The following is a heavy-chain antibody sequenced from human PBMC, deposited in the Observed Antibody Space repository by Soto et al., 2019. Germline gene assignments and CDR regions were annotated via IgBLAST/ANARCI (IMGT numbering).Heavy chain of an antibody. V-gene: IGHV1-58*02. CDR2: IVVGSGNT. CDR3: AAEGIAVAGTMY. Sequence: GASVKVSCKASGYPFTDYGISWVRQARGQRLEWIGWIVVGSGNTNYAQKFQERVTITRDMSTSTAYMELSSLRSEDTAVYYCAAEGIAVAGTMYWGQGTLVTVSS. J-gene: IGHJ4*02. D-gene: IGHD6-19*01. CDR1: GYPFTDYG.